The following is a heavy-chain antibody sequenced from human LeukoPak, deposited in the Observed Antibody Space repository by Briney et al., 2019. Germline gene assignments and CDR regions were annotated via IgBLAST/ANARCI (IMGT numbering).Heavy chain of an antibody. Sequence: GGSLRLSCAASGFTFSSYGMHWVRQAPGKGLEWVAVIWYDGSNKYYADSVKGRFTISRDNSKNTLYLQMNSLRAEDTAVYYCARYYQDIVATSLAYWGQGTLVTVSS. J-gene: IGHJ4*02. CDR1: GFTFSSYG. V-gene: IGHV3-33*01. CDR3: ARYYQDIVATSLAY. D-gene: IGHD5-12*01. CDR2: IWYDGSNK.